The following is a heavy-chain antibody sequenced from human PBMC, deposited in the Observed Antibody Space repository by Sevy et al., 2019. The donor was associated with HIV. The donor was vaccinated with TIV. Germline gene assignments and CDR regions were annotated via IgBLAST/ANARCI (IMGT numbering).Heavy chain of an antibody. CDR3: ARDRSVVVTASRCGMDV. CDR2: IWYDGSNK. CDR1: GFTFSSYG. D-gene: IGHD2-21*02. Sequence: GGSLRLSCAASGFTFSSYGMHWVRQAPGKGLEWVAVIWYDGSNKYYADSVKGRFTISRDNSKNTLYLQMNSLRAEDTAVYYCARDRSVVVTASRCGMDVWGQGTTVTVSS. V-gene: IGHV3-33*01. J-gene: IGHJ6*02.